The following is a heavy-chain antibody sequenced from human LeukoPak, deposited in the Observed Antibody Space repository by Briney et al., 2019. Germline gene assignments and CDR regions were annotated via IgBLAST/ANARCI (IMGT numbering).Heavy chain of an antibody. Sequence: SETLSLTCTVSGGSISYYYWSWLRQPAGKGLEWIGRIYTSGSTNYNPSLKSRVTISVDTSKNQFSLKLSSVTAADTAVYYCSTKEGSGSFSYHFDYWGQGTLVTVSS. D-gene: IGHD6-19*01. V-gene: IGHV4-4*07. CDR2: IYTSGST. J-gene: IGHJ4*02. CDR1: GGSISYYY. CDR3: STKEGSGSFSYHFDY.